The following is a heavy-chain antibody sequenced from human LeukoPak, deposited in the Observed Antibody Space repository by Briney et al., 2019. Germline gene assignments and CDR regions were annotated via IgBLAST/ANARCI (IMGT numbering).Heavy chain of an antibody. J-gene: IGHJ4*02. CDR1: GFTFDDCT. Sequence: GGSLRLSCAASGFTFDDCTMHWVRQAPGKGLEWVSLISWDGGSTYYADSVKGRFTISRDNSKNSLYLQMNSLRTEDTALYYCAKAYGIDCSGGSCYTEAIDYWGQGTLVTVSS. CDR3: AKAYGIDCSGGSCYTEAIDY. CDR2: ISWDGGST. V-gene: IGHV3-43*01. D-gene: IGHD2-15*01.